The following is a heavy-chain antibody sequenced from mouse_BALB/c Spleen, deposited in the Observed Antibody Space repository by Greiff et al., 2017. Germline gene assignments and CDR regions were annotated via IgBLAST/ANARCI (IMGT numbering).Heavy chain of an antibody. D-gene: IGHD2-12*01. V-gene: IGHV5-4*02. CDR1: GFTFSDYY. CDR2: ISDGGSYT. CDR3: ARGRRRDYYAMDY. J-gene: IGHJ4*01. Sequence: DVMLVESGGGLVKPGGSLKLSCAASGFTFSDYYMYWVRQTPEKRLEWVATISDGGSYTYYPDSVKGRFTISRDNAKNNLYLQMSSLKSEDTAMYYCARGRRRDYYAMDYWGQGTSVTVSS.